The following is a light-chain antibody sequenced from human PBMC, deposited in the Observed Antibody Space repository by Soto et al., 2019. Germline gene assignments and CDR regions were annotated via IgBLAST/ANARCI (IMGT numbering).Light chain of an antibody. J-gene: IGLJ1*01. CDR2: DVN. Sequence: QSALTQPASVSGSPGQSIPISCTGASSYIGAYSYVSWHQQHPGKAPKLMIYDVNNRPSGVSDRFSGSKSGYTASLTISGLQAEDEAEYYCISYTTSGTYVFGTGTKVTVL. V-gene: IGLV2-14*03. CDR1: SSYIGAYSY. CDR3: ISYTTSGTYV.